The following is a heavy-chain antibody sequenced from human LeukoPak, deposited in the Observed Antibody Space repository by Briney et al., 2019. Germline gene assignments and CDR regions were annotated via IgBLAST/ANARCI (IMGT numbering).Heavy chain of an antibody. CDR3: ARDHAGMARTGAFDI. V-gene: IGHV1-69*06. CDR2: IIPIFGTA. CDR1: GGTFSSYA. Sequence: ASVKVSCKASGGTFSSYAISWVRQAPGQGLEWMGEIIPIFGTANYAQKFQGRVTITADKSTSTAYMELSSLRSEDTAAYYCARDHAGMARTGAFDIWGQGTMVTVSS. J-gene: IGHJ3*02. D-gene: IGHD5-24*01.